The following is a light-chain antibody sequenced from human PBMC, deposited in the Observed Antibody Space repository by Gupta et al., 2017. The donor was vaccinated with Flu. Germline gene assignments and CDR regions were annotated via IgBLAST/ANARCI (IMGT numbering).Light chain of an antibody. Sequence: EIVMTQSPATLSVSPGERATLSCRASQSVRSNVAWYQQKPGQAPRFLIFGSSTRATDVPARFSGSGSGTEFTLTISSPQSEDFAVYYCQQYNNWPFVTFGGGTKVEIK. CDR2: GSS. J-gene: IGKJ4*01. CDR3: QQYNNWPFVT. V-gene: IGKV3-15*01. CDR1: QSVRSN.